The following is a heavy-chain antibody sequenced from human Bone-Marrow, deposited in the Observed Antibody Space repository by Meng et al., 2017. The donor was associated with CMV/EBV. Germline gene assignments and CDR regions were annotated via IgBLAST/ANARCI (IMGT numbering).Heavy chain of an antibody. D-gene: IGHD2-2*01. CDR2: IYYSGSA. Sequence: SETLSLTCTVSGDFISGAYYYWAWIRQPPGKGLEWIGNIYYSGSAYYNPSLESRITISVDTSKNQFSLKLSSVTAADTALYYCARQDLVLVPYAMIWLDPWGQGTLVTVSS. J-gene: IGHJ5*02. V-gene: IGHV4-39*01. CDR3: ARQDLVLVPYAMIWLDP. CDR1: GDFISGAYYY.